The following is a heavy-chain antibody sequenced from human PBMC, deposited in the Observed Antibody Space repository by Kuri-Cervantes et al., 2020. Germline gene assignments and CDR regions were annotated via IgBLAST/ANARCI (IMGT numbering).Heavy chain of an antibody. Sequence: SETLSLTCTVSGGSISSSSYYWGWIRQPPGKGLEWIGSIYYSGSTYYNPSLKSRVTISVDTSKNQFSLKLSSVTAADTAVYYCARTRPHVDYWGQGTLVTVSS. J-gene: IGHJ4*02. CDR1: GGSISSSSYY. V-gene: IGHV4-39*07. CDR3: ARTRPHVDY. CDR2: IYYSGST.